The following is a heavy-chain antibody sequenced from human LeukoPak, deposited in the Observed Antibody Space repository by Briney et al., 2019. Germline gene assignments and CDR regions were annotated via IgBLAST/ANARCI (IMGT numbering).Heavy chain of an antibody. CDR2: IKQDGSEK. J-gene: IGHJ4*02. CDR1: GFTFSSYW. D-gene: IGHD4-17*01. CDR3: ARGQTTVTN. V-gene: IGHV3-7*03. Sequence: GGSLRLSCAASGFTFSSYWMSWVRQAPGKGLEWVANIKQDGSEKYYLDSVKGRFTISRDNAKNSLYLQMNGLRAEDTAVYYCARGQTTVTNGGQGTLVTVSA.